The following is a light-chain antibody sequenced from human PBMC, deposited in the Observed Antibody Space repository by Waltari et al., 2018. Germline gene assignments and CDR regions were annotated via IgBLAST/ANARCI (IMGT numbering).Light chain of an antibody. J-gene: IGLJ2*01. CDR1: NNDGGGYDL. CDR2: EVH. CDR3: CSYVGVTTVL. V-gene: IGLV2-23*01. Sequence: QSALTQPASVSGSPGQSITISCTATNNDGGGYDLVSWYQQPPGKAPKLIIYEVHRRPSWVSNRFSGSKSGNTASLKISGLQAEDEAHYYCCSYVGVTTVLFGGGTTVAV.